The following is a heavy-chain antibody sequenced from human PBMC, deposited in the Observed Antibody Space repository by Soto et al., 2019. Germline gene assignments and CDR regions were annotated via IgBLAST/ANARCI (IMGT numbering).Heavy chain of an antibody. V-gene: IGHV1-69*02. D-gene: IGHD3-10*01. Sequence: QVQLVQSGAEVKKPESSVKVSCKACGGTFSSYTISWVRQAPGQGLEWMGRIIPILGIANYAQKFQGRVTITADKSTSTAYMELSSLRSEDTAVYYCARGFGRTTPFDYWGQGTLVTVSS. CDR2: IIPILGIA. CDR1: GGTFSSYT. CDR3: ARGFGRTTPFDY. J-gene: IGHJ4*02.